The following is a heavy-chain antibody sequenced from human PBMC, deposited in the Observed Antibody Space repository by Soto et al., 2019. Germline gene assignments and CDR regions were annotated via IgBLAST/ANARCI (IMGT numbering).Heavy chain of an antibody. CDR3: AGYDSGNYYYGMDV. J-gene: IGHJ6*02. Sequence: QLQLQESGSGLVKPSQTLSLTCAVSGGSISSDCYSWSWIRQPPGKGLEWIGYIYHSGTTYYNPSLRSRVTISVDRSKNQFSLNLTSVTAADTAVYYCAGYDSGNYYYGMDVWGQGTTVTVSS. CDR2: IYHSGTT. D-gene: IGHD3-10*01. V-gene: IGHV4-30-2*01. CDR1: GGSISSDCYS.